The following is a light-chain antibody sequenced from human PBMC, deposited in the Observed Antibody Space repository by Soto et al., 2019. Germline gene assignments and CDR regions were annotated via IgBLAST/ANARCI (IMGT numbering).Light chain of an antibody. Sequence: DIQMTQSPSSLSASVGDRITITCRASQGISNYLAWYQQKSGEVPKLLIYAASTLQSGVPSRFSGSGSGTDFTLTVSSLQPEDVATYYCQKYDRAPPTFGPGTKVDIK. J-gene: IGKJ3*01. V-gene: IGKV1-27*01. CDR1: QGISNY. CDR3: QKYDRAPPT. CDR2: AAS.